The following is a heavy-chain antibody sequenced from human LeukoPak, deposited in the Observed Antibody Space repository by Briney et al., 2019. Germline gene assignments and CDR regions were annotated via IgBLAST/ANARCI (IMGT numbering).Heavy chain of an antibody. D-gene: IGHD2-2*01. CDR2: ISWNSGSI. V-gene: IGHV3-9*01. CDR3: AKDILRESYALDY. Sequence: PGRSLRLSCAASGFTFDDYAMHWVRQAPGKGLEWVPGISWNSGSIGYADSVKGRFTISRDNAKNSLYLQMNSLRAEDTALYYCAKDILRESYALDYWGQGTLVTVSS. J-gene: IGHJ4*02. CDR1: GFTFDDYA.